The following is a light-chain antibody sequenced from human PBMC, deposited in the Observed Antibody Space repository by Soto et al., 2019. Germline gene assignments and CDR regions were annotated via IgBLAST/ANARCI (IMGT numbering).Light chain of an antibody. J-gene: IGKJ4*01. Sequence: IVLTQSPGTLSLSPGERATLSCRASQSVYSDFLAWYQQKPGQAPRLLIYGASSRATGIPDRFSGSGSGTDFTLTISRLEPEDFAVYYCQQSGSSPLTFGGGTKVEIK. V-gene: IGKV3-20*01. CDR3: QQSGSSPLT. CDR1: QSVYSDF. CDR2: GAS.